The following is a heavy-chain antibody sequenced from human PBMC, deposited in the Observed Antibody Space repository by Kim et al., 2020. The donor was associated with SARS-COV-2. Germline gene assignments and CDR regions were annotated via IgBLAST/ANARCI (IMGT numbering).Heavy chain of an antibody. V-gene: IGHV5-51*01. Sequence: RYRQSFQGQFTISAGKSISTAYLQWSSLKASDTAMYYCARGSEMLYFDYWGQGALVTVSS. J-gene: IGHJ4*02. D-gene: IGHD1-26*01. CDR3: ARGSEMLYFDY.